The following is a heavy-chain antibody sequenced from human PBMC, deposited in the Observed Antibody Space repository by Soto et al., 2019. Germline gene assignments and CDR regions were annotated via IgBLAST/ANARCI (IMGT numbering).Heavy chain of an antibody. CDR2: MYHSGST. CDR3: ARELFGRSVWFDP. D-gene: IGHD3-10*01. Sequence: PSETLSLTCTVSGGSISSGGYFWSWIRQHPEKGLEWIGYMYHSGSTNYNPSLKSRVTISVDTSKNQFSLKLSSVTAADTAVYYCARELFGRSVWFDPWGQGTLVTVSS. J-gene: IGHJ5*02. CDR1: GGSISSGGYF. V-gene: IGHV4-61*08.